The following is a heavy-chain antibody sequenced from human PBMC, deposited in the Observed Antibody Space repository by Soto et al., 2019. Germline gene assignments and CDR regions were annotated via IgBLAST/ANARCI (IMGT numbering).Heavy chain of an antibody. Sequence: PGGSLRLSCAASGFTFSSYAMHWVRQAPGKGLEWVAVISYDGSNKYYADSVKGRFTISRDNSKNTLYLQMNSLRAEDTAVYYCARALYDFWSGYYVYYGMDVWGQGTTVTVSS. V-gene: IGHV3-30-3*01. CDR3: ARALYDFWSGYYVYYGMDV. CDR1: GFTFSSYA. D-gene: IGHD3-3*01. CDR2: ISYDGSNK. J-gene: IGHJ6*02.